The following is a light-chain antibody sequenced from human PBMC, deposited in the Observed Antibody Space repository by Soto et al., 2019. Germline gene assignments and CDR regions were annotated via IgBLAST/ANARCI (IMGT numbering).Light chain of an antibody. CDR3: PQYGSSGT. J-gene: IGKJ1*01. V-gene: IGKV3-20*01. CDR1: QSVSNNY. Sequence: EIVLTQSPRTLSLSPGERATLSCRASQSVSNNYLAWYQQKPGQAPRLLIYGASNKATGIPDRFSGSGSGTDFTLTISRLEPEDFAVYYCPQYGSSGTFGQGTKV. CDR2: GAS.